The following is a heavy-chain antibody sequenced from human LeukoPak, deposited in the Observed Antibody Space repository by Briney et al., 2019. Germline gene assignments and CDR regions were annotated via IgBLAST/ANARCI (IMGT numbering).Heavy chain of an antibody. CDR2: IFFTGTT. Sequence: SETLSLTCTVSGGSISPLYWSWLRQPPGKGLEFIGYIFFTGTTNYNPSLKSRVTLSVDTSKNQFSLKLSSVTPADTAVYYCASGGVAAKYYFDYWGQGTLVTVSS. J-gene: IGHJ4*02. D-gene: IGHD3-16*01. CDR3: ASGGVAAKYYFDY. V-gene: IGHV4-59*11. CDR1: GGSISPLY.